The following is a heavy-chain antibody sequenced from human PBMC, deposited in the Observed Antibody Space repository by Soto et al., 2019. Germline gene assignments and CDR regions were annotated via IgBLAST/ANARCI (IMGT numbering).Heavy chain of an antibody. CDR2: IHHSWSP. Sequence: QLQLQESGPGLVKPSETLSLTCSISGGSIASPTHYWVWVRRPPGKGLEWIVNIHHSWSPYYSPSLAGRVTSSRDKSSNSFSLQLTSVTAADTAVYCCARQTYCFRESDSWGKGTLVTVSS. CDR3: ARQTYCFRESDS. D-gene: IGHD3-10*01. V-gene: IGHV4-39*01. CDR1: GGSIASPTHY. J-gene: IGHJ4*02.